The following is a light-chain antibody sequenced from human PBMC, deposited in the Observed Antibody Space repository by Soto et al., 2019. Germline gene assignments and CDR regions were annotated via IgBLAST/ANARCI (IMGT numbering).Light chain of an antibody. CDR2: DAS. CDR1: QSVSNY. CDR3: QQRSNWPPFT. Sequence: IVLTQSPAIMSLSPGESASLSCRASQSVSNYLAWYQQKPGQAPRLLIYDASNRATDIPARFSGSGSGTDFTLTISSLEPEDFAVYYCQQRSNWPPFTFGQGTRLEI. J-gene: IGKJ5*01. V-gene: IGKV3-11*01.